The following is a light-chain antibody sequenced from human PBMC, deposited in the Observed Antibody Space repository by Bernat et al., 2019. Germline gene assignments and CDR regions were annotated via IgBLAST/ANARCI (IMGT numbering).Light chain of an antibody. J-gene: IGLJ1*01. Sequence: QSALTQPASVSGSPGQSITISCIGTSSDIGSYNYVSWYQQHPGKAPNLLIYAVANRPSGVSNRFSASKSGNTDSLTISGLQAEDESDYYCSSYTRSATYVFGTGTKVTVL. CDR3: SSYTRSATYV. V-gene: IGLV2-14*03. CDR1: SSDIGSYNY. CDR2: AVA.